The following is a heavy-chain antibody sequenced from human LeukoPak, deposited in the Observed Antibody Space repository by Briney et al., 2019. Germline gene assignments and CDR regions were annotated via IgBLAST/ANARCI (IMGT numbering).Heavy chain of an antibody. CDR1: GFTFDDYA. D-gene: IGHD5-12*01. Sequence: GGSLRLSCAASGFTFDDYAMHWVRQAPGKGLEWVSGISWNSGSIGYADSVKGRFTISRDNAKDSLYLQMNSLRAEDTALYYCAKDDYGGYDYFGYFDYWGQGTLVTVSS. V-gene: IGHV3-9*01. J-gene: IGHJ4*02. CDR3: AKDDYGGYDYFGYFDY. CDR2: ISWNSGSI.